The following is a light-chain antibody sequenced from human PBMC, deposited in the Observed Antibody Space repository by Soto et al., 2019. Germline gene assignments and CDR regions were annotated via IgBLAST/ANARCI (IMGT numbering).Light chain of an antibody. CDR3: QQSYSNSIT. J-gene: IGKJ4*01. Sequence: DIQMTQSPSSLSASVGDRFIITCRASQSISSYLKWCQQKPGKAPKVLIYAASSLQSGVPSRFTGSGSGTDFTLTISSLQPEDFATYYCQQSYSNSITFGGGTKVDI. CDR1: QSISSY. V-gene: IGKV1-39*01. CDR2: AAS.